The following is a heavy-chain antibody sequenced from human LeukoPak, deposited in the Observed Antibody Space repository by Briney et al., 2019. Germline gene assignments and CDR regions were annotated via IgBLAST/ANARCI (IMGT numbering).Heavy chain of an antibody. J-gene: IGHJ4*02. CDR3: ASTPGIAVAEPFDY. CDR1: GYTFTSYF. V-gene: IGHV1-46*01. CDR2: INPSGGST. D-gene: IGHD6-19*01. Sequence: ASVKVSCKASGYTFTSYFIHWVRQAPGQGLEWMGIINPSGGSTSYAQKFQGRVTMTRDTSTSTVYMELSSLRSEDTAVYYCASTPGIAVAEPFDYWGQGTLVTVSP.